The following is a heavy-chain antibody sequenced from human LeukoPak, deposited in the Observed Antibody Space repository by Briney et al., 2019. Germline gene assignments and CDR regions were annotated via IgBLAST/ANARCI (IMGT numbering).Heavy chain of an antibody. D-gene: IGHD6-13*01. CDR2: ISYDGSNK. Sequence: GGSLRLSCAASGFTFSSYSMNCVRQAPGRGLEWVAVISYDGSNKYYADSVKGRFTISRDNSKNTLYLQMNSLRDEDTAVYYCARSRFSSSWYFFDSWGQGTLVTVSS. J-gene: IGHJ4*02. V-gene: IGHV3-30*03. CDR3: ARSRFSSSWYFFDS. CDR1: GFTFSSYS.